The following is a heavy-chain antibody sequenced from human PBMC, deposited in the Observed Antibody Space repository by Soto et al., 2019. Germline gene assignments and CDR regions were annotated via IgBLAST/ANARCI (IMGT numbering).Heavy chain of an antibody. CDR1: GFTVSSNY. CDR2: IYSGGST. Sequence: GGSLRLSCAASGFTVSSNYMSWVRQAPGKGLEWVSVIYSGGSTYYADSVKGRFTISRHNSKNTLYLQMNSLRAEDTAVYYCARDLSRSSGWIFWFDPWGQGTLVTVSS. V-gene: IGHV3-53*04. CDR3: ARDLSRSSGWIFWFDP. D-gene: IGHD6-19*01. J-gene: IGHJ5*02.